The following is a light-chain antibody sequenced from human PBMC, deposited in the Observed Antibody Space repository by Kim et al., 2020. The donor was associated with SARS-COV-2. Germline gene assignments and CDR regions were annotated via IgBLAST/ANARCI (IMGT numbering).Light chain of an antibody. CDR1: QSIGYS. J-gene: IGKJ4*01. CDR2: AAL. V-gene: IGKV1-39*01. CDR3: QQTYRTPT. Sequence: GDRVTITCRASQSIGYSLNWYQQRPGKAPKVLIYAALSLHVGVPSRFSGSGSGTEFTLNISSLQHEDFATYYCQQTYRTPTFGGGTKVDIK.